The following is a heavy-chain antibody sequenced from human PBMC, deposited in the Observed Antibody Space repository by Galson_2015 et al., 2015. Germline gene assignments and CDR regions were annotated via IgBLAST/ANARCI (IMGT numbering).Heavy chain of an antibody. Sequence: SLRLSCAASGFTFSSYWMSWVRQAPGKGLEWVANIKQDGSEKYYVDSVKGRFTISRDNAKNSLYLQMNSLRAEDTAVYYCAREKVLLWFGESGSDAFDIWGQGTMVTVSS. V-gene: IGHV3-7*01. CDR2: IKQDGSEK. D-gene: IGHD3-10*01. J-gene: IGHJ3*02. CDR1: GFTFSSYW. CDR3: AREKVLLWFGESGSDAFDI.